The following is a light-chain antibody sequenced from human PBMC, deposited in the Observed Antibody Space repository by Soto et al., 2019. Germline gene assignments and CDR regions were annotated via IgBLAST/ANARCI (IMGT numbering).Light chain of an antibody. Sequence: IRMTQSPSTLSASVGDRVTITCRASQSISSWLAWYQQKPGKAPKLLIYKASRLHSGVSSRFSGSESGTEFTLTISSLQPDDFATYYCQQYSGDSRTFGQGTKVDNK. CDR2: KAS. V-gene: IGKV1-5*03. CDR1: QSISSW. J-gene: IGKJ1*01. CDR3: QQYSGDSRT.